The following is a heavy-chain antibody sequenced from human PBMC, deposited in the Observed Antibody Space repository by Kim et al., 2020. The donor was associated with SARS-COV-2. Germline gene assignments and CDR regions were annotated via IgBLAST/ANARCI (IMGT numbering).Heavy chain of an antibody. CDR1: GGTFSSYT. V-gene: IGHV1-69*04. J-gene: IGHJ6*02. CDR3: ARDRRDMLLWFGEYYYYGMDV. Sequence: SLKVSCKASGGTFSSYTISWVRQAPGQGLEWMGRIIPILGIANYAQKFQGRVTITADKSTSTAYMELSSLRSEDTAVYYCARDRRDMLLWFGEYYYYGMDVWGQGTTVTVSS. D-gene: IGHD3-10*01. CDR2: IIPILGIA.